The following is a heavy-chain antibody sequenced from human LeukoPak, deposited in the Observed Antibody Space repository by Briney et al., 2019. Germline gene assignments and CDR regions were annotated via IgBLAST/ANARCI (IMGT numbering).Heavy chain of an antibody. J-gene: IGHJ4*02. CDR3: ARDRGDYSSSTFDY. CDR2: INHSGST. CDR1: GGSFSGYY. Sequence: SETLSLTCAVYGGSFSGYYWSWIRQPPGKGLEWIGEINHSGSTNYNPSLKSRVTISVDTSKNQFSLKLSSVTAADTAVYYCARDRGDYSSSTFDYWGQGTLVTVSS. V-gene: IGHV4-34*01. D-gene: IGHD6-13*01.